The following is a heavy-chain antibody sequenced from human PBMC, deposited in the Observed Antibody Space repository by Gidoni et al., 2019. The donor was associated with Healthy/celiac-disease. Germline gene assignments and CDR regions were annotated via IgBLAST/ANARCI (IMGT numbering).Heavy chain of an antibody. CDR3: ARGGSLQVVVITHNWFDP. V-gene: IGHV1-69*01. Sequence: QVQLVQSGAEVKKPGSSVKVSCKASGGTFRSYAISWGRQAPGQGLEWMGGIIPIFGTANYAQKFQGRVTITAEESTSTAYMELSSLRSEDTAVYYCARGGSLQVVVITHNWFDPWGQGTLVTVSS. J-gene: IGHJ5*02. CDR2: IIPIFGTA. D-gene: IGHD3-22*01. CDR1: GGTFRSYA.